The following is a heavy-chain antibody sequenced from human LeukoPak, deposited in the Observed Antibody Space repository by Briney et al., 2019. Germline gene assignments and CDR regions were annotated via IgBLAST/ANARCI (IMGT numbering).Heavy chain of an antibody. CDR2: IIPIFGTA. Sequence: SVKVSCKASGGTFSSYAISWVRQAPGQGLEWMGGIIPIFGTANYTQKFQGRVTITADKSTSTAYMELSSLRSEDTAVYYCARSKTPPDAFDIWGQGTMVTVSS. CDR1: GGTFSSYA. V-gene: IGHV1-69*06. CDR3: ARSKTPPDAFDI. J-gene: IGHJ3*02.